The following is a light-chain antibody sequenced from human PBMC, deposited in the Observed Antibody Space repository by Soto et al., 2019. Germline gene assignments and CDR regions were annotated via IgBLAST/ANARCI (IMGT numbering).Light chain of an antibody. CDR1: QSVSIY. V-gene: IGKV3-11*01. J-gene: IGKJ5*01. CDR3: QQRSNWPPKIT. Sequence: EIVLAQSPATLSLSPGERATLSCRASQSVSIYLAWYQQKLDQAPRLLIYDASNSATGIPARFSGSGSGTDFTLTISSLEPEDFAVYYCQQRSNWPPKITFGQETRLEIK. CDR2: DAS.